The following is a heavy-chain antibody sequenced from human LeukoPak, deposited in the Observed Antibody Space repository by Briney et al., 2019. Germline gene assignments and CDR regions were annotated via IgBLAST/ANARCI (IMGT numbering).Heavy chain of an antibody. J-gene: IGHJ4*02. Sequence: NTSETLSLTCAVYGGSFSGYYWSWIRQPPGKGLEWIGEINHSGSTNYNPSLKSRVTISVDTSKNQFSLKLSSVTAADTAVYYCARGPIAARPFDYWGQGTLVTVSS. D-gene: IGHD6-6*01. CDR2: INHSGST. V-gene: IGHV4-34*01. CDR1: GGSFSGYY. CDR3: ARGPIAARPFDY.